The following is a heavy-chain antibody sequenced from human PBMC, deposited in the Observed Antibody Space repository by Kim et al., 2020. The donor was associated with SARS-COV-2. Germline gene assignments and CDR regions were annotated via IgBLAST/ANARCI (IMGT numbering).Heavy chain of an antibody. CDR3: ATTTRGITIFPNPHYYMDV. J-gene: IGHJ6*03. CDR1: GGSISSGGYY. D-gene: IGHD3-3*01. V-gene: IGHV4-31*03. Sequence: SETLSLTCTVSGGSISSGGYYWSWIRQHPGKGLEWIGYIYYSGSTYYNPSLKSRVTISVDTSKNQFSLKLSSVTAADTAVYYCATTTRGITIFPNPHYYMDVWGKGTTVTVSS. CDR2: IYYSGST.